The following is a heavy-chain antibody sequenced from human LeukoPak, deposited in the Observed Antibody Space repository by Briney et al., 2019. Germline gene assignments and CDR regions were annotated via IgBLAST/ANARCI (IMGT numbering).Heavy chain of an antibody. CDR2: IHYSGST. Sequence: SETLSLTCTVSGGSISSSSYYWGWIRQPPGKGLEWIGSIHYSGSTYYNPSLKSRVTISVDTSKNQFSRKLSSVTAADTAVYYCPGATGGTEDAFDIWGQGTMVTVSS. J-gene: IGHJ3*02. D-gene: IGHD1-14*01. CDR1: GGSISSSSYY. CDR3: PGATGGTEDAFDI. V-gene: IGHV4-39*07.